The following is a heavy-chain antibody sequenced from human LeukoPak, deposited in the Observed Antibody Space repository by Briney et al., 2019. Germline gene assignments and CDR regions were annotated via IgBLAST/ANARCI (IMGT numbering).Heavy chain of an antibody. J-gene: IGHJ4*02. CDR3: ARAATLAGPFDY. CDR1: GFIVSSNY. V-gene: IGHV3-53*01. Sequence: GSLRLSCAASGFIVSSNYMSWVRQAPGKGLEWVSTIYSGGSTYYADSVKGRFTISRDNSQNTLYLQMNSLRAEDTALYYCARAATLAGPFDYWGQGTLVTVSA. CDR2: IYSGGST. D-gene: IGHD6-13*01.